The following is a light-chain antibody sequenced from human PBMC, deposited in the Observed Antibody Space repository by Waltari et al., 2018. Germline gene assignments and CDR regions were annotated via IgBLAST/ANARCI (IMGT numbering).Light chain of an antibody. CDR3: QQYNTYSPYT. CDR1: HSVSSW. CDR2: KAS. V-gene: IGKV1-5*03. Sequence: DIQMNQAPFHPSSIVGETVTIPCRASHSVSSWLAWYQQRPGKAPKVLISKASSLESGVPSRFSGTGSGTEFTLTISSLQPDDVATYYCQQYNTYSPYTFGQGTKVEI. J-gene: IGKJ2*01.